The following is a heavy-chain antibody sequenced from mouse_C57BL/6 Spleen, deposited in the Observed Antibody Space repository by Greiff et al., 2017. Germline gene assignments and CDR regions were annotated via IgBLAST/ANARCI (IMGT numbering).Heavy chain of an antibody. V-gene: IGHV5-4*01. CDR2: ISDGGSYT. CDR1: GFTFSSYA. J-gene: IGHJ2*01. Sequence: EVQLQESGGGLVKPGGSLKLSCAASGFTFSSYAMSWVRQTPEKRLEWVATISDGGSYTYYPDNVKGRFTISRDNAKNNLYLQMSHLKSEDAAMYYCARDQPYYGRSLDYWGQGTTLTVSS. D-gene: IGHD1-1*01. CDR3: ARDQPYYGRSLDY.